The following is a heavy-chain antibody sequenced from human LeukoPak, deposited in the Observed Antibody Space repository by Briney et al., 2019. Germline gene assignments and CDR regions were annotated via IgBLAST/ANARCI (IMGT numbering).Heavy chain of an antibody. J-gene: IGHJ4*02. Sequence: GESLKISCKGSGYSFTNYWINWVRQMPGKGLEWMGRIDPSDSYTNYSPSFQGHVTISADKSISTAYLQWSSLKASDTAMCYCARHRRAYSSSSDFDYWGQGTLVTVSS. CDR1: GYSFTNYW. CDR2: IDPSDSYT. CDR3: ARHRRAYSSSSDFDY. D-gene: IGHD6-6*01. V-gene: IGHV5-10-1*01.